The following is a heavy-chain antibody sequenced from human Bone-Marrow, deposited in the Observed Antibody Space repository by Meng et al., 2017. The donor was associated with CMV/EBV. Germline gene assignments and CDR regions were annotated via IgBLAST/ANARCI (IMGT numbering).Heavy chain of an antibody. CDR2: ISTYNGKT. CDR3: GRDRYCSITSCYASVSWYYYGMDA. CDR1: GYIFPNYG. D-gene: IGHD2-2*01. Sequence: ASVKVSCKASGYIFPNYGISWVRQAPGQGHEWMGWISTYNGKTNYAQSFQGRVTLTADTSTSTVYMELRSLRSDDTAVYYCGRDRYCSITSCYASVSWYYYGMDAWGQGTTVTVSS. V-gene: IGHV1-18*01. J-gene: IGHJ6*02.